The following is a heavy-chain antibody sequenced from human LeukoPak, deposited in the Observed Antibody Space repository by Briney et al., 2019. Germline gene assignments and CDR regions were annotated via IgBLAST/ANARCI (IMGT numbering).Heavy chain of an antibody. CDR3: ARDGRTMVRGVIMGTWFDP. Sequence: ASVKVSCKASGYTFTSYGISWVRQAPGQGLEWMGWISAYNGNTNYAQKLQGRVTMTTDTSTSTAYMELRSLRSDDTAVYYYARDGRTMVRGVIMGTWFDPWGQGTLVTVSS. J-gene: IGHJ5*02. CDR1: GYTFTSYG. CDR2: ISAYNGNT. V-gene: IGHV1-18*01. D-gene: IGHD3-10*01.